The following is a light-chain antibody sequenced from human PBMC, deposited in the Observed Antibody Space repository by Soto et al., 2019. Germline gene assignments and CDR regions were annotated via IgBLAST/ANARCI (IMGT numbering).Light chain of an antibody. V-gene: IGKV3-11*01. J-gene: IGKJ1*01. CDR3: QQRYNWPPT. CDR2: DAS. CDR1: QSVSRT. Sequence: EVVLTQSPATLSLSPGERANLSCRTSQSVSRTLAWYQQKSGQAPRLLIYDASNRATGIPTRFSGSGSGTDFTLTISSLEPEDFAVYSCQQRYNWPPTFGQGTKVDIK.